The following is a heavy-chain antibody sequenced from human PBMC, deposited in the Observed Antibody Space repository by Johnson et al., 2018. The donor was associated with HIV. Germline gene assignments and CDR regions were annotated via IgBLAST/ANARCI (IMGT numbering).Heavy chain of an antibody. V-gene: IGHV3-11*04. Sequence: QVQLVESGGGLVKPGGSLRLSCAASGFTFSDYYMSWIRQAPGKGLEWVSYISSSGSTIYYADSVKGRFTISRDNAKNSLYLQMDSLRAGDTALYYCARAKRDYYGSGGVGAFDIWGQGTMVTVSS. CDR1: GFTFSDYY. CDR2: ISSSGSTI. D-gene: IGHD3-10*01. J-gene: IGHJ3*02. CDR3: ARAKRDYYGSGGVGAFDI.